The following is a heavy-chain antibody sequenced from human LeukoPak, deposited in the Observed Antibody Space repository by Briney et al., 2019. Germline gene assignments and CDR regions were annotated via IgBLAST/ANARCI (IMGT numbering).Heavy chain of an antibody. V-gene: IGHV1-18*01. Sequence: ASVNFSCKASGYTFAYYGISSVRQAPGQGLEWMAWINPYNGNTNYLQKFPGRVNMTTHTSTSTAYMELRSLRSDDTAVYYCARRGRNYYGSGSPTDDALDVWGQGTMVTVSS. CDR3: ARRGRNYYGSGSPTDDALDV. CDR2: INPYNGNT. J-gene: IGHJ3*01. D-gene: IGHD3-10*01. CDR1: GYTFAYYG.